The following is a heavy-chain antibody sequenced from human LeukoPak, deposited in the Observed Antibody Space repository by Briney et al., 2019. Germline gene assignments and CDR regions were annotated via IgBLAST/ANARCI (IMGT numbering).Heavy chain of an antibody. J-gene: IGHJ4*02. CDR2: ISYDGSNK. CDR1: GFTFSSYA. V-gene: IGHV3-30*01. CDR3: ARGEAAAGSEDN. D-gene: IGHD6-13*01. Sequence: GGSLRLSCAASGFTFSSYAMHWVRQAPGKGLEWVAVISYDGSNKYYADSVKGRFTISRDNSKNTLYLQMNSLRAEDTAVYYCARGEAAAGSEDNWGQGTLVTVSS.